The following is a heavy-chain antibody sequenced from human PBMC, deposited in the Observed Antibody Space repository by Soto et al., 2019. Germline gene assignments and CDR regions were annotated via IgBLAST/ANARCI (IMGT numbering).Heavy chain of an antibody. V-gene: IGHV4-4*02. CDR1: GGSVSRTYW. J-gene: IGHJ4*02. CDR3: ARYNAASGTYYFDY. CDR2: IYRSGSA. Sequence: SETLSLTCAVSGGSVSRTYWWSWVRQPPGKGLEWIGEIYRSGSANYNPSLKSRVTISVDNSKNQFSLNLNSVTAADTAVYYCARYNAASGTYYFDYWGQGTLVTVSS. D-gene: IGHD6-13*01.